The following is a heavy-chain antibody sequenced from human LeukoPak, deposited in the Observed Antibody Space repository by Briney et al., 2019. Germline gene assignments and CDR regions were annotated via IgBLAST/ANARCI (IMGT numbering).Heavy chain of an antibody. CDR3: AGGSVKQWLARDWFDP. V-gene: IGHV3-33*01. D-gene: IGHD6-19*01. CDR2: IWYDGSNK. CDR1: GFTFSSYG. Sequence: GRSLRLSCAASGFTFSSYGMHWVRQAPGKGLEWVAVIWYDGSNKYYADSVKGRFTISRDNSKNTLYLQMNSLRAEDTAVYYCAGGSVKQWLARDWFDPWGQGTLVTISS. J-gene: IGHJ5*02.